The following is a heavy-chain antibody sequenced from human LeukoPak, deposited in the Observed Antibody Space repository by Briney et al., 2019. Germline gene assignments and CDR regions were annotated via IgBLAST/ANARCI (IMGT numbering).Heavy chain of an antibody. CDR2: ISGSGGST. D-gene: IGHD6-6*01. Sequence: PGGSLRLSCAASGFTFSSYAISWVRQAPGKGLEWVSAISGSGGSTYYADSVKGRFTISRDNSKNTLYLQMNSLRAEDTAVYYCARAFAARWHFDYWGQGTLVTVSS. CDR3: ARAFAARWHFDY. V-gene: IGHV3-23*01. J-gene: IGHJ4*02. CDR1: GFTFSSYA.